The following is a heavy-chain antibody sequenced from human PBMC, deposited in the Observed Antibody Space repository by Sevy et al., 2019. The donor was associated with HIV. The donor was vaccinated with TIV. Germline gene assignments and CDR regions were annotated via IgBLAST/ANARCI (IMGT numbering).Heavy chain of an antibody. CDR1: GFTFSNYY. CDR2: ISSLSSYT. Sequence: GGSLRLSCAASGFTFSNYYMSWIRQAPGKGLEWVSYISSLSSYTNFVHSVKGRFTISRDNAKNSLYLQMKSLRAEDTAVYYCAGGSGRYNDAFDIWGQGTMVTVSS. J-gene: IGHJ3*02. D-gene: IGHD1-26*01. CDR3: AGGSGRYNDAFDI. V-gene: IGHV3-11*06.